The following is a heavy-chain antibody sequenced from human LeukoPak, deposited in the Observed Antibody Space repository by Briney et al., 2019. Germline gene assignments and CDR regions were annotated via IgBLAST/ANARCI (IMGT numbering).Heavy chain of an antibody. V-gene: IGHV3-74*01. D-gene: IGHD3-10*01. CDR3: AKSYASGSFYDY. CDR1: GFTFSTYW. Sequence: GGSLRLSCAASGFTFSTYWMHWVRQAPGKGLVWVSRINNDGSSTRYADSVRGRFTISRDNAKNTLYLQMNSLRADDTAVYYCAKSYASGSFYDYWGQGTLVTVSS. CDR2: INNDGSST. J-gene: IGHJ4*02.